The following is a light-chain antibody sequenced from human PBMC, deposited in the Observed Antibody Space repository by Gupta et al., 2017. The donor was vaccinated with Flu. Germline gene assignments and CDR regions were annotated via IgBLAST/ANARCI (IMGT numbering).Light chain of an antibody. CDR1: QSVLYSSNNKNY. CDR2: WAS. V-gene: IGKV4-1*01. J-gene: IGKJ1*01. CDR3: HQYDSIPRT. Sequence: DIVMTQSPDSLAVSLGERATINCKSSQSVLYSSNNKNYLAWYQQKPGQPPKLLIHWASTRESGVPDRFSGSGSGTVFTLTISSLQAEDVAVYYCHQYDSIPRTFGQGTKVEIK.